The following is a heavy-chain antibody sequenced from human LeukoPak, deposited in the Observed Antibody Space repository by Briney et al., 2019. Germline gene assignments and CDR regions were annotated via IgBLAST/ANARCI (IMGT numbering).Heavy chain of an antibody. D-gene: IGHD2-2*01. CDR3: AREEDIVVIPAAPGATYFDY. V-gene: IGHV4-34*01. Sequence: SETLSLTCSVYGGSFNGYYWGWLSQPPGKGLEWIGEINHSGSTNYNPSLKSRVTISVDTPKNQFSLKLSSVTAADTAVYYCAREEDIVVIPAAPGATYFDYWGQGTLVTVSS. J-gene: IGHJ4*02. CDR1: GGSFNGYY. CDR2: INHSGST.